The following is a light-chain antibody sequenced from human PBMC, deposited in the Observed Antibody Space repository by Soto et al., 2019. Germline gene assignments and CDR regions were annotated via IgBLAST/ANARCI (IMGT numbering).Light chain of an antibody. Sequence: DIQMTQSPSSLSASVGDRVTITCRASQSITTYLNWYRQKPGKAPKLLIYAASSLQSGVPSRFSGSGSGTDFTLTISSLQPEDFATYYCQQGNSFPFTFGPGTKVDIK. J-gene: IGKJ3*01. CDR2: AAS. V-gene: IGKV1-39*01. CDR1: QSITTY. CDR3: QQGNSFPFT.